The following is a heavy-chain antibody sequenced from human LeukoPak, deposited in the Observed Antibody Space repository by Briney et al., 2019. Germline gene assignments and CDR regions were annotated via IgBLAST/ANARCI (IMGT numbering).Heavy chain of an antibody. CDR2: INPNSGGT. D-gene: IGHD3-22*01. Sequence: GASVKVSCKASGYTFTGYYMHWVRQAPGQGLEWMGWINPNSGGTNYAQKFQGRVTMTRDTSISTAYMELSRLRSGDTAVYYCARTHPYYDSSSGAFDIWGQGTMVTVSS. J-gene: IGHJ3*02. CDR1: GYTFTGYY. CDR3: ARTHPYYDSSSGAFDI. V-gene: IGHV1-2*02.